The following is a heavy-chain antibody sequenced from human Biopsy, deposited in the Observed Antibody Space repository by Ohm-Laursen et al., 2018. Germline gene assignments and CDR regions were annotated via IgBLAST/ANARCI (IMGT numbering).Heavy chain of an antibody. V-gene: IGHV1-18*01. CDR3: ARAFGGAYYSYAFDL. Sequence: SVKVSCKTSGYTFTTYGISWVRQAPGQGLEWMGWITADNTNSAQKFQGRLTMTTDISTSTAYMDLKGLRSDDTAIYYCARAFGGAYYSYAFDLWGQGTLVTVSS. CDR1: GYTFTTYG. CDR2: ITADNT. D-gene: IGHD2-21*02. J-gene: IGHJ3*01.